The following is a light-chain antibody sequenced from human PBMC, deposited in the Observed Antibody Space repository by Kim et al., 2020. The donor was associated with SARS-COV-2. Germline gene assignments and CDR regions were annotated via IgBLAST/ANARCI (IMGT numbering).Light chain of an antibody. J-gene: IGKJ3*01. CDR2: GAS. CDR1: QGISNY. V-gene: IGKV1-9*01. CDR3: QQLNNCPLT. Sequence: DIEMTQSPSSLSVSVGERATITCRASQGISNYLTWYQQKPGKAPKLLINGASTRQTGIPSRFSGSGSGTDFTLTISSLQPEDFATYYCQQLNNCPLTFGQGTRVDIK.